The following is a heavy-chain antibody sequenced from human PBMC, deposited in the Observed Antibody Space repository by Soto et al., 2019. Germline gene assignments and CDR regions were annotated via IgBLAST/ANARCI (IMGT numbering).Heavy chain of an antibody. CDR2: INPIFGTA. V-gene: IGHV1-69*13. J-gene: IGHJ4*02. CDR3: AGDPNEGTRIFDY. D-gene: IGHD1-7*01. CDR1: GGTFSSYA. Sequence: ASVKVSCKASGGTFSSYAISWVRQAPGQGLEWMGGINPIFGTANYAQKFQGSVTTTEDESTSTAYVELSSLSSEDTAVDFCAGDPNEGTRIFDYWGQGTLVTVSS.